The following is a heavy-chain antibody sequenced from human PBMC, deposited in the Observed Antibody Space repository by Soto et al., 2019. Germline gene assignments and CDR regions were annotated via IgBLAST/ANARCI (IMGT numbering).Heavy chain of an antibody. J-gene: IGHJ4*02. Sequence: GASVNVSRKASGYPFSSYDISWVRQAPGQGLEYMGWINAYNGHTNYAQKLQGRVTMTTDTSTSTAYMELRSLRSDDTAVYYCARGLTSFDYWGQGTLVTVSS. CDR1: GYPFSSYD. CDR2: INAYNGHT. CDR3: ARGLTSFDY. D-gene: IGHD2-2*01. V-gene: IGHV1-18*01.